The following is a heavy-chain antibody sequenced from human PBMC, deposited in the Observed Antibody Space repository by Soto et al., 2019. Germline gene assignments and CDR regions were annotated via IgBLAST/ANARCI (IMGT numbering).Heavy chain of an antibody. CDR3: ARRPPDCSSTSCYRRGSWFDP. D-gene: IGHD2-2*02. Sequence: QVQLVQSGAEVKKPGSSVKVSCKASGGTFSSYAISWVRQAPGQGLEWMGGIIPIFGTANYAQKFQGRVTITGEESTSTAYMELSSLRSEDTAVYYCARRPPDCSSTSCYRRGSWFDPWGQGTLVTVSS. V-gene: IGHV1-69*01. J-gene: IGHJ5*02. CDR2: IIPIFGTA. CDR1: GGTFSSYA.